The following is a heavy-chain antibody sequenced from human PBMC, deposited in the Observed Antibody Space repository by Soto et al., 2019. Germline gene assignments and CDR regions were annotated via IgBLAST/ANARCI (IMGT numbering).Heavy chain of an antibody. CDR3: ARKKGYSSSGRFDY. CDR1: GGSFSGYY. CDR2: INHSGST. J-gene: IGHJ4*02. D-gene: IGHD6-6*01. Sequence: SETQSLTSTVYGGSFSGYYWSWIRQPPGKGLEWIGEINHSGSTNYNPSLKSRVTISVDTSKNQFSLKLSSVTAADTAVYYCARKKGYSSSGRFDYWGQGTLVTVSS. V-gene: IGHV4-34*01.